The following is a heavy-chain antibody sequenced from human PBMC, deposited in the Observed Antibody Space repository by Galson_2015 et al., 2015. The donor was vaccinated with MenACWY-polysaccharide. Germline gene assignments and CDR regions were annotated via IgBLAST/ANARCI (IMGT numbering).Heavy chain of an antibody. CDR2: ISFNSGYL. CDR1: GFIFDAYA. CDR3: AKDNSGSSWYYLDS. J-gene: IGHJ4*02. Sequence: SLRLSCAASGFIFDAYAMHWVRHTPGKGLEWVSSISFNSGYLDYADSVKGRFTISRDNAKNSVYLQMNSLRAEDTALYYCAKDNSGSSWYYLDSWGQGTLVTVSS. V-gene: IGHV3-9*01. D-gene: IGHD6-13*01.